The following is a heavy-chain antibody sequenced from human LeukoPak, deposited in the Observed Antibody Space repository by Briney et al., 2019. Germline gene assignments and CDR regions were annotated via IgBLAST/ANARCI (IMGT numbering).Heavy chain of an antibody. D-gene: IGHD3-9*01. J-gene: IGHJ4*02. V-gene: IGHV3-30*18. Sequence: GGSLRLSCAASEFTFSSYAMHWVRQAPGKGLEWVALVSNDGGDKYYADSVKGRFTISRDNSKNTLYLQMNSLRAEDTAVYYCAKDSVSNYDILTGPKGGFDYWGQGTLVTVSS. CDR3: AKDSVSNYDILTGPKGGFDY. CDR2: VSNDGGDK. CDR1: EFTFSSYA.